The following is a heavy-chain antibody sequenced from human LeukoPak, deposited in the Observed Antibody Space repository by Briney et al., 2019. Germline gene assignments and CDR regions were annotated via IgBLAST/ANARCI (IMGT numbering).Heavy chain of an antibody. Sequence: SETLSLTCAVYGGSFSGYYWSWIRQPPGKGLEWIGSIYHSGCTYYNPSLKSRVTISVDTSKNQFSLKLSSVTAADTAVYYCARVAIDIVVVPAAIVSSWFDPWGQGTLVTVSS. V-gene: IGHV4-34*01. CDR2: IYHSGCT. J-gene: IGHJ5*02. CDR3: ARVAIDIVVVPAAIVSSWFDP. CDR1: GGSFSGYY. D-gene: IGHD2-2*01.